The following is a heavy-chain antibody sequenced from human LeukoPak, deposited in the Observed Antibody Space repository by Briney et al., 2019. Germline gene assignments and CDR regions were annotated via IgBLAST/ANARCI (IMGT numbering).Heavy chain of an antibody. CDR2: ISWNSGSI. J-gene: IGHJ6*02. D-gene: IGHD3-3*02. CDR3: AKDISLYYYYGMDV. Sequence: GRSLRLSCAASGFTFDDYAMHWVRQAPGKGLEWVSGISWNSGSIGYADSVKGRFTISRDNAKNSLYLQMNSLRAEDTALYYCAKDISLYYYYGMDVWGQGTTVTVSS. CDR1: GFTFDDYA. V-gene: IGHV3-9*01.